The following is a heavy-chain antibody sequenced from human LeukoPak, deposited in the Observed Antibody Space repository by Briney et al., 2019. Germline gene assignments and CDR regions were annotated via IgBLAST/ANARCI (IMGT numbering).Heavy chain of an antibody. D-gene: IGHD1-26*01. CDR2: IYHSGST. Sequence: PSETLSLTCAVSGYSISSGYYWGWIRQPPGKGLEWIGSIYHSGSTYYNPSLKSRVTISVDTSKNQFSLKLSSVTAADTAVYYCARSPRGRELRFDYWGQGTLVTVSS. CDR3: ARSPRGRELRFDY. V-gene: IGHV4-38-2*01. J-gene: IGHJ4*02. CDR1: GYSISSGYY.